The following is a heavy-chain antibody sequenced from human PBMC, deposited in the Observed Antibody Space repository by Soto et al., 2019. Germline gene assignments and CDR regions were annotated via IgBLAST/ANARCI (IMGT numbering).Heavy chain of an antibody. V-gene: IGHV3-64D*06. J-gene: IGHJ5*02. CDR1: GFTFSSFL. CDR2: ISDSGGST. D-gene: IGHD3-3*01. CDR3: VKEGTMAPRYWFGA. Sequence: DVQLVESGGGLIQPGGSLRLSCSGSGFTFSSFLMHWVRQAPGKGLEYVAGISDSGGSTYYADSVQGRFTISRVSSTLYLQMSGLRPEDTALYYCVKEGTMAPRYWFGAWGQGTLVTVSS.